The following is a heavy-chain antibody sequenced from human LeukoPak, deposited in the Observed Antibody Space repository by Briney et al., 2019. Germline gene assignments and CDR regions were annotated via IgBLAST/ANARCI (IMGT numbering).Heavy chain of an antibody. V-gene: IGHV3-30*04. CDR3: ARRSGIAVAGAFDY. D-gene: IGHD6-19*01. CDR2: ILYDGSNK. CDR1: GFTFSSHP. J-gene: IGHJ4*02. Sequence: GRSLRLSCAASGFTFSSHPMHWVRQAPGKGLEWVGVILYDGSNKYYADSVKGRFTISRDNSKNTLYLQMDSLRAEDTAVYYCARRSGIAVAGAFDYWGQGTLVTVSS.